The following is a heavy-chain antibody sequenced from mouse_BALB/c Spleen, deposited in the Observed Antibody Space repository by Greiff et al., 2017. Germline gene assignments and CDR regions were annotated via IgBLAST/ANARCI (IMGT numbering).Heavy chain of an antibody. Sequence: VQLQQSGPELVKPGASVKIPCKASGYTFTDYNMDWVKQSHGKSLEWIGDINPNNGGTIYNQKFKGKATLTVDKSSSTAYMELRSLTSEDTAVYYCASGGSSYYAMDYWGQGTSVTVSS. V-gene: IGHV1-18*01. J-gene: IGHJ4*01. CDR2: INPNNGGT. D-gene: IGHD1-1*01. CDR3: ASGGSSYYAMDY. CDR1: GYTFTDYN.